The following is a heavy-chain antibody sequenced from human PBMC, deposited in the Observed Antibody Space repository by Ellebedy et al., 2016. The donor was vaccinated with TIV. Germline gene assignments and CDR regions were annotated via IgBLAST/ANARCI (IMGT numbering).Heavy chain of an antibody. D-gene: IGHD5-12*01. CDR1: GGSISSSSYY. CDR2: IYYSGST. CDR3: ARQVVATIVGPPGWFDP. V-gene: IGHV4-39*01. Sequence: SETLSLTCTVSGGSISSSSYYWGWIRQPPGKGLEWIGSIYYSGSTYYNPSLKSRVTISVDTSKNQFSLKLSSVTATDTAVYYCARQVVATIVGPPGWFDPWGQGTLVTVSS. J-gene: IGHJ5*02.